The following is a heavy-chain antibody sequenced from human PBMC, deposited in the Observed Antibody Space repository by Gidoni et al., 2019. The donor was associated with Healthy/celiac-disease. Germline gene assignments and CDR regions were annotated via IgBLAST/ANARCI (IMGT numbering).Heavy chain of an antibody. D-gene: IGHD6-19*01. V-gene: IGHV4-39*02. CDR2: NSYSGST. CDR3: ACTGSCWFNY. Sequence: QLQLQESGPGLVKTSETLSLTCTVSGGSISSSSYYWGWIRQPPGKGLEWIGRNSYSGSTYSNPSMPRRVTISVDTSKSHFYLKLSSVTAADTALCYCACTGSCWFNYWGQGTLVTVSS. J-gene: IGHJ4*02. CDR1: GGSISSSSYY.